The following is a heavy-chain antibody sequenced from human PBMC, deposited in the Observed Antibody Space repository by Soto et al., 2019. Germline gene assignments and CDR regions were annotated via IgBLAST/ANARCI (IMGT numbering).Heavy chain of an antibody. CDR2: INHSGST. CDR1: GGSFSGYY. D-gene: IGHD2-2*02. J-gene: IGHJ6*03. V-gene: IGHV4-34*01. CDR3: ANPCYIQCYYYYMDV. Sequence: SETLSLTCAVYGGSFSGYYWSWIRQPPGKGLEWIGEINHSGSTNYNPSLKSRVTISVDTSKNQFSLKLSSVTAEDTAVYYCANPCYIQCYYYYMDVWGKGTTVTVSS.